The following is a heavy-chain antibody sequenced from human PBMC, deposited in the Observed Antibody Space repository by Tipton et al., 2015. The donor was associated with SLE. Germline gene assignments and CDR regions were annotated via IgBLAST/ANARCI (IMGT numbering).Heavy chain of an antibody. D-gene: IGHD6-6*01. CDR3: ARVRPSLEYYFDY. V-gene: IGHV4-59*01. CDR2: IYYSGST. Sequence: GLVKPSETLSLTCTVSGGSISSYYWSWIRQPPGKGLEWIGYIYYSGSTNYNPSLKSRVTISVDTSKNQFSLKLSSVTAADTAVYYCARVRPSLEYYFDYWGQGTLVTDSS. J-gene: IGHJ4*02. CDR1: GGSISSYY.